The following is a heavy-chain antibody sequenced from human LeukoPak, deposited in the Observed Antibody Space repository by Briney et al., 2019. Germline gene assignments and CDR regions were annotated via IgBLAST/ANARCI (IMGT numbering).Heavy chain of an antibody. CDR1: GFTFSSYG. V-gene: IGHV3-30*03. Sequence: GGSLRLSCAASGFTFSSYGMHWVRQAPGKGLEWVAVISYDGSNKYYADSVKGRFTISRDNSKNTLYLQMNSLRAEDTAVYYCALWDSGSGSKGVNIWGQGTMVTVTS. D-gene: IGHD3-10*01. CDR3: ALWDSGSGSKGVNI. J-gene: IGHJ3*02. CDR2: ISYDGSNK.